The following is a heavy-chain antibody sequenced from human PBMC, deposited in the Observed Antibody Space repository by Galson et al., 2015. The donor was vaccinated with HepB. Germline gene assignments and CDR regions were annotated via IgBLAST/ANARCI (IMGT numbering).Heavy chain of an antibody. CDR3: ARGALAPGGYKRFLGLDP. J-gene: IGHJ5*02. D-gene: IGHD3-3*01. CDR2: IIPIFGTA. V-gene: IGHV1-69*13. Sequence: SVKVSCKASGGTFSSYAISWVRQAPGQGLEWMGGIIPIFGTANYAQKFQGRVTITADESTSTAYMELSSLRSEDTAVYYCARGALAPGGYKRFLGLDPWGQGTLVTVSS. CDR1: GGTFSSYA.